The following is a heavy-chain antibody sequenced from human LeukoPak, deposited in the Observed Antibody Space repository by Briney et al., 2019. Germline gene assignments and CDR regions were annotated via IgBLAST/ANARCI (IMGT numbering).Heavy chain of an antibody. J-gene: IGHJ4*02. CDR1: GFIFSTYG. CDR3: AKEVGTFTLDY. D-gene: IGHD1-26*01. Sequence: PGRSLRLSCAASGFIFSTYGMHWVRQAPGKGQEWVTVISYDGSDKYYADSVKGRFTISRDNSRNTLYLQMNSLRVEDTAVYYCAKEVGTFTLDYWGQGTLVTVSS. V-gene: IGHV3-30*18. CDR2: ISYDGSDK.